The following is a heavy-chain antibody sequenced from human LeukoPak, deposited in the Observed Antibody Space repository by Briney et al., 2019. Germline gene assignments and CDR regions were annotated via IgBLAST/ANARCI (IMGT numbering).Heavy chain of an antibody. CDR2: IIPIFGTA. D-gene: IGHD2-15*01. CDR3: ARDPPYCSGGSCYSGYYGMDV. J-gene: IGHJ6*04. CDR1: GGTFSSYA. V-gene: IGHV1-69*13. Sequence: ASVKVSCKASGGTFSSYALSWVRQAPGQGLEWMGGIIPIFGTANYAQKFQGRVTITADESTSTAYMELSSLRSEDTAVYYCARDPPYCSGGSCYSGYYGMDVWGKRTTVTVSS.